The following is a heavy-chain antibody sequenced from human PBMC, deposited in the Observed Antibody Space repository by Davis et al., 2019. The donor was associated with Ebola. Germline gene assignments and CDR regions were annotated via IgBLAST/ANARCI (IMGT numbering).Heavy chain of an antibody. J-gene: IGHJ4*02. CDR3: ASYVVG. V-gene: IGHV3-74*03. CDR2: INKDGTTT. CDR1: GFTFSNNW. Sequence: GESLKISCTVSGFTFSNNWMNWVRQVPGKGLVWVASINKDGTTTTYADSVKGRFTLSRDNAKNTLYLQMNSLRVEDTAVYYCASYVVGWGQGTLVTISS. D-gene: IGHD2-15*01.